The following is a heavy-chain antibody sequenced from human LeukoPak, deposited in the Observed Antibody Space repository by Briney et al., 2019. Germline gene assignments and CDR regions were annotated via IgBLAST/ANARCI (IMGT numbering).Heavy chain of an antibody. V-gene: IGHV6-1*01. D-gene: IGHD6-19*01. CDR2: TYYRSKWYN. Sequence: SQTLSLTCDISGDSVSSNSATWNWIRQSPSRGLEWLGRTYYRSKWYNDYAVSVKSRIVINPDISKNQFSLQLNSLTPQDTARYYCARGFTSGWYRYSWFAPWGQGSLVTVSS. J-gene: IGHJ5*02. CDR3: ARGFTSGWYRYSWFAP. CDR1: GDSVSSNSAT.